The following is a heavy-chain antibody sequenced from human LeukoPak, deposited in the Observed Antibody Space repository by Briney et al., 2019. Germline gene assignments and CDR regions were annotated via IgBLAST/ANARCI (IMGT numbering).Heavy chain of an antibody. CDR1: GGSISSYY. CDR2: IYTSGST. D-gene: IGHD6-13*01. Sequence: PSETLSLTCTVSGGSISSYYWSWIRQPAGKGLEWIGRIYTSGSTNYNPSLKSRVTMSVDTSKNQFSLKLSSVTAADTAVYYCARNPRSYIAAAAPYFDYWGQGTLVTVSS. V-gene: IGHV4-4*07. J-gene: IGHJ4*02. CDR3: ARNPRSYIAAAAPYFDY.